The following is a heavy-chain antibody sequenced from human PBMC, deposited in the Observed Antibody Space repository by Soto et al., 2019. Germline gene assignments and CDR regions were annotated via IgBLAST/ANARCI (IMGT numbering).Heavy chain of an antibody. V-gene: IGHV4-4*07. D-gene: IGHD4-17*01. J-gene: IGHJ5*02. CDR1: GGSISKFY. CDR3: VRDGSKTLRDWFDP. CDR2: VYATGTT. Sequence: QVHLQESGPGLVKPSETLFLSCSVSGGSISKFYWSCIRKTAGKGLEWMGRVYATGTTDYNPSLRSRVAMSVDISRKTFSLRLTSVTAADTGMYYCVRDGSKTLRDWFDPWGQGKLVTVSS.